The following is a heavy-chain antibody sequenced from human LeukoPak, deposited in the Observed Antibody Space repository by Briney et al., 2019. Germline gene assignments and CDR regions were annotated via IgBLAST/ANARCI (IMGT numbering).Heavy chain of an antibody. J-gene: IGHJ4*02. V-gene: IGHV4-39*07. D-gene: IGHD6-13*01. CDR1: GGSISSSTYF. Sequence: SETLSLTCTVSGGSISSSTYFWGWIRQPPGRGLEWIGSTYYSGSAYYNPSLRSRVTISVDTSKNQFSLKLSSVTAADTAVYYCARVDRSIDMAAAGTLHNWGQGTLVTVSS. CDR2: TYYSGSA. CDR3: ARVDRSIDMAAAGTLHN.